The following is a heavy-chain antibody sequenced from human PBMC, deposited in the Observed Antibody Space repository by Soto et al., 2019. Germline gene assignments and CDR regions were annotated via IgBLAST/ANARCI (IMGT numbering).Heavy chain of an antibody. D-gene: IGHD3-16*01. CDR3: ARDYSYACDY. Sequence: GGSLRLSCAVSGFTFSSFAMSWVRQAPGKGLEWVSVISSSGGTTYYADSVKGRFTISRDNSKNTLYLQMNGLRAEDTAVYYCARDYSYACDYWGQGTLVTVSS. CDR1: GFTFSSFA. V-gene: IGHV3-23*01. J-gene: IGHJ4*02. CDR2: ISSSGGTT.